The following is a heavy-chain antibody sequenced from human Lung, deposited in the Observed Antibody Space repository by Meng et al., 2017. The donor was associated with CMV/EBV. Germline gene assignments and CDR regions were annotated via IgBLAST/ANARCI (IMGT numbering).Heavy chain of an antibody. Sequence: ASVKVSCKASGYTFTSYGISWVRQAPGQGLEWMGWISAYNGNTNYAQKLQGRVTMTTDTSTSTAYMELRSLRSDDTAVYYCARDRTPDIVVPHYDYYGMDVWGQGTTVTVSS. CDR3: ARDRTPDIVVPHYDYYGMDV. CDR1: GYTFTSYG. J-gene: IGHJ6*02. D-gene: IGHD2-2*01. V-gene: IGHV1-18*01. CDR2: ISAYNGNT.